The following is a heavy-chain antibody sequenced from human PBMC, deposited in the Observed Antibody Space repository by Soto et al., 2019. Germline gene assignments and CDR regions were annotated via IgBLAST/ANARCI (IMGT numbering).Heavy chain of an antibody. CDR1: GFTFSSYS. CDR3: ARGGSSWPIDY. V-gene: IGHV3-21*01. J-gene: IGHJ4*02. CDR2: ISSSSSYI. Sequence: GGSLILSCAASGFTFSSYSMNWVRQAPGKGLEWVSSISSSSSYIYYADSVKGRFTISRDNAKNSLYLQMNSLRAEDTAVYYCARGGSSWPIDYWGQGTLVTVSS. D-gene: IGHD6-13*01.